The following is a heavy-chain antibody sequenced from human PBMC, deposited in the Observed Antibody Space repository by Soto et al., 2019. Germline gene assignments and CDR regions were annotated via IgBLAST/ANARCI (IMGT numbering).Heavy chain of an antibody. CDR1: GGTFSSYT. V-gene: IGHV1-69*04. J-gene: IGHJ6*03. D-gene: IGHD5-12*01. CDR3: ARDPPQYSGYDDYYYYYMDV. CDR2: IIPILGIA. Sequence: GASVKVSCKASGGTFSSYTISWVRQAPGQGLEWMGRIIPILGIANYAQKFQGRVTITADKSTSTAYMELSSLRSEDTAVYYCARDPPQYSGYDDYYYYYMDVWGKGTTVTVSS.